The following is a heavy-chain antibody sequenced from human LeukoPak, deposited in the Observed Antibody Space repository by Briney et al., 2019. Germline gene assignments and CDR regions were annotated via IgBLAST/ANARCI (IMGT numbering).Heavy chain of an antibody. D-gene: IGHD5-18*01. CDR1: AFTFSSYG. V-gene: IGHV3-30*02. CDR3: ARDLNSYGPWGY. J-gene: IGHJ4*02. CDR2: IRYDGSNK. Sequence: GGSLRLSCAASAFTFSSYGTHWVRQAPGKGLEWVAFIRYDGSNKYYADSVKGRFTVSRDNSKNTLFLQMSSLRAEDTAVYYCARDLNSYGPWGYWGQGTLVTVSS.